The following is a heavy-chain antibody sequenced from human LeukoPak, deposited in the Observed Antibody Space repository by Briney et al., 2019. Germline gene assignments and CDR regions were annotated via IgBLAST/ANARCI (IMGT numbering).Heavy chain of an antibody. CDR2: IWYDGSNK. V-gene: IGHV3-33*01. Sequence: GGSLRLSCAASGFTFSSYGMHWVRQAPGKGLERVAVIWYDGSNKYYADSVKGRFTISRDNSKNTLYLQMNSLRAEDTAVYYCARDVPSSGSYLSGVDYWGQGTLVTVSS. D-gene: IGHD3-10*01. CDR3: ARDVPSSGSYLSGVDY. J-gene: IGHJ4*02. CDR1: GFTFSSYG.